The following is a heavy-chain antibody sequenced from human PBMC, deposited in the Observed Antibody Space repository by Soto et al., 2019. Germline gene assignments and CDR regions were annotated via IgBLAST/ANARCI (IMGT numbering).Heavy chain of an antibody. CDR1: GFIFSSSW. CDR3: AKGGWLPDS. D-gene: IGHD3-9*01. Sequence: GGSLRLSCAASGFIFSSSWMSWVRQAPGRRLEWVAYIKQDGSEEHYVDSVKGRFTISRDNAKNSLYLQMNSLRVEDTAMYYCAKGGWLPDSWGQGTRVTVSS. V-gene: IGHV3-7*01. CDR2: IKQDGSEE. J-gene: IGHJ4*02.